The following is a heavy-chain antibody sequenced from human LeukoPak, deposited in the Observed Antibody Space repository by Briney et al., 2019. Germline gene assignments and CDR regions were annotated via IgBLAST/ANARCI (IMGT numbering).Heavy chain of an antibody. CDR1: GGSISSYY. CDR3: ARGDYDILTGYGKRSYIDY. Sequence: PSETLSLTCTVSGGSISSYYWSWIRQPPGKGLEWIGYIYYSGSTNYNPSLKSRATTSVGTSKNHFSLKLNSVTAADTAVYYCARGDYDILTGYGKRSYIDYWGQGTLVTVSS. CDR2: IYYSGST. D-gene: IGHD3-9*01. J-gene: IGHJ4*02. V-gene: IGHV4-59*01.